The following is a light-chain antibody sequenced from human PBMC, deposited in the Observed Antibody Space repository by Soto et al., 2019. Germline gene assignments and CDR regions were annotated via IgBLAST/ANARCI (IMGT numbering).Light chain of an antibody. V-gene: IGKV3-15*01. CDR2: AAS. CDR1: PSVNSN. Sequence: IGMKNSPATLSVSPGERATLSFSSSPSVNSNLAWYQKKPGQAPRLLIYAASTRATGIPARFSGSGSGTDFTLAIRRLEPEDSAVYYCQQYGGSPSITFGQGTRLEI. J-gene: IGKJ5*01. CDR3: QQYGGSPSIT.